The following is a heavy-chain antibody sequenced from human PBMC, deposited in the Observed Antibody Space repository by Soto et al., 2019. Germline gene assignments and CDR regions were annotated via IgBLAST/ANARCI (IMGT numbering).Heavy chain of an antibody. CDR3: ASPYYDFWSGYSAYDAFDI. J-gene: IGHJ3*02. CDR2: IIPIFGTA. CDR1: GGTFSSYA. D-gene: IGHD3-3*01. V-gene: IGHV1-69*01. Sequence: QVQLVQSGAEVKKTGSSVKVSCKASGGTFSSYAISWVRQAPGQGLEWMGGIIPIFGTANYAQKFQGRVTITADESTSTAYMELSSLRSEDTAVYYCASPYYDFWSGYSAYDAFDIWGQGTMVTVSS.